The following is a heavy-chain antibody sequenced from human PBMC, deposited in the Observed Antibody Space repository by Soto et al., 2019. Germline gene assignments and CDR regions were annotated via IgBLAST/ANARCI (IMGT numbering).Heavy chain of an antibody. CDR2: IYYSGST. D-gene: IGHD6-6*01. CDR1: GGSISSYY. J-gene: IGHJ6*02. V-gene: IGHV4-59*01. Sequence: QVQLQESGPGLVKPSETLSLTCTVSGGSISSYYWSWIRQPPGKGLEWIGYIYYSGSTNYNPSLTSRVTLSVDTSKNQFSLKLSSVTAADTAVYYCARERIAARTNYYYYYGMDVWGQGTTVTVSS. CDR3: ARERIAARTNYYYYYGMDV.